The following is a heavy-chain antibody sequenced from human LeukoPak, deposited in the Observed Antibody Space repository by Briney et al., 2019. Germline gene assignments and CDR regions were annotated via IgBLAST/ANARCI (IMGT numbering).Heavy chain of an antibody. J-gene: IGHJ4*02. D-gene: IGHD6-13*01. CDR3: TQNLVAAAGDH. Sequence: GGSLRLSCATSGFTFSSYVMHWVRQAPGKGLEWVANIKPDGSVGYYVDSVRGRFIISRDNAGNSLYLQMNSLRVEDTAVYYCTQNLVAAAGDHWGQGTLLIVSS. V-gene: IGHV3-7*01. CDR1: GFTFSSYV. CDR2: IKPDGSVG.